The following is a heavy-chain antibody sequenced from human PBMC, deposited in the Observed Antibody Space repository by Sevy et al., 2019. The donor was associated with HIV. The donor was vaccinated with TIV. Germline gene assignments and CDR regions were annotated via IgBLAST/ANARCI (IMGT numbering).Heavy chain of an antibody. D-gene: IGHD1-26*01. J-gene: IGHJ4*02. Sequence: GGSLRLSCAASGFTFSDYYMSWIRQAPGKGLEWVSYISSSSSYTNYADSVKGRFTISRDNAKNSLYLQINSLRAEDTAVYYCARSLRGYSGSYYFDYWGQGTLVTVSS. V-gene: IGHV3-11*06. CDR1: GFTFSDYY. CDR2: ISSSSSYT. CDR3: ARSLRGYSGSYYFDY.